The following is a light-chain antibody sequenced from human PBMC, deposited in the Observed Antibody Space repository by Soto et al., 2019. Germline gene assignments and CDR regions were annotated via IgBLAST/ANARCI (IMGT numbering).Light chain of an antibody. CDR3: QHYNSYSEA. J-gene: IGKJ1*01. Sequence: EIVMTQSPATLSVSPGERATLSCRASQSVNIHLAWYQQKPGQAPRLLIYSASRGATGFPARFSGSGSGTDFTLTISSLQPDDFATYYCQHYNSYSEAFCQGTKVDNK. CDR2: SAS. CDR1: QSVNIH. V-gene: IGKV3-15*01.